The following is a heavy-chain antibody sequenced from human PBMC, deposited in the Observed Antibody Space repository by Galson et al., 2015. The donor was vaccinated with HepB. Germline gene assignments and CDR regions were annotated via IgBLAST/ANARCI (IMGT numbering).Heavy chain of an antibody. CDR1: GFTFSTFE. CDR2: IIGYDNTT. D-gene: IGHD3-16*01. J-gene: IGHJ4*02. V-gene: IGHV3-23*01. Sequence: SLRLSCAASGFTFSTFEMTWVRHTPGKGLEWVSTIIGYDNTTYYADSVRGRFTISKDKSKNTLYLQMNSLRVEDTALYYCVKGAWADYWGQGTLVTVTS. CDR3: VKGAWADY.